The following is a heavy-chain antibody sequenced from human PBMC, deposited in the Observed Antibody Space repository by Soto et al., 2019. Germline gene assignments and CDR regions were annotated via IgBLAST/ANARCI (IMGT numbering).Heavy chain of an antibody. CDR2: IYNSRST. J-gene: IGHJ4*02. CDR1: GGSISGYY. Sequence: SETLSLTCTVSGGSISGYYWSWIRQPPGKGLEWIGYIYNSRSTNYNPSLKSRASISVDTSKNQFSLKLSSVTAADTAVYYCARLDEALDYWGQGTLVTVSS. V-gene: IGHV4-59*01. CDR3: ARLDEALDY.